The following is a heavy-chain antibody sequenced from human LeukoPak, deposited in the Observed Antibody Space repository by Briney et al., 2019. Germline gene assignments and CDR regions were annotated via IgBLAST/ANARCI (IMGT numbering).Heavy chain of an antibody. CDR1: GFTFSSHA. V-gene: IGHV3-23*01. Sequence: GGSLRLSCAASGFTFSSHAMNWVRQAPGKGLEWVSGIYGNAGRTFYADSVKGRFTISRDNAKNSLYLQMNSLRAEDTAVYYCARFAKDNYYYYGMDVWGQGTTVTVSS. D-gene: IGHD4/OR15-4a*01. CDR2: IYGNAGRT. CDR3: ARFAKDNYYYYGMDV. J-gene: IGHJ6*02.